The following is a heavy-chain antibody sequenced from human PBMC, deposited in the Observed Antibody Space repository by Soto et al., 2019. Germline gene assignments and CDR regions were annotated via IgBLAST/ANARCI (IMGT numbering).Heavy chain of an antibody. D-gene: IGHD1-1*01. CDR2: IIPILGIA. V-gene: IGHV1-69*04. CDR1: GGTFSSYS. J-gene: IGHJ6*03. CDR3: ARDQEVNWNYYMDV. Sequence: SVKVSCKASGGTFSSYSISWVRQAPGQGLEWMGRIIPILGIANYAQKFQGRVTITADKSTSTAYMELSSLRSEDTAVYYCARDQEVNWNYYMDVWGKGTTVTVSS.